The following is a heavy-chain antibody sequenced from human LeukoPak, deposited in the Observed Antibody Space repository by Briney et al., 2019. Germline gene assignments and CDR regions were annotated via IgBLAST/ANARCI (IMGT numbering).Heavy chain of an antibody. CDR2: IYTSGST. CDR3: ARSPSGWYFNAFDI. J-gene: IGHJ3*02. V-gene: IGHV4-4*07. Sequence: SETLSLTCTVSGGSLSSYYWNWIRQPAGKGLEWIGRIYTSGSTNYNPSLKSRVTMSVDTSKNQFSLKLSSVTAADTAVYYCARSPSGWYFNAFDIWGQGTMVTVSS. D-gene: IGHD6-19*01. CDR1: GGSLSSYY.